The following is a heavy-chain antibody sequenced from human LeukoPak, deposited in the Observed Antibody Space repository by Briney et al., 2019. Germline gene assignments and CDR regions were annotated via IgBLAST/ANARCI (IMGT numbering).Heavy chain of an antibody. J-gene: IGHJ4*02. CDR1: GASFCTNTHH. CDR3: MRHASGEPPRY. V-gene: IGHV4-39*01. D-gene: IGHD7-27*01. CDR2: SHHTGTP. Sequence: SETLSLTCIVSGASFCTNTHHWGWVRQPPGKGLEWIARSHHTGTPYYNPSLTSRDIISVDTSKNQFSMQFSSVIAADTAVYYCMRHASGEPPRYWGQGTLVTASS.